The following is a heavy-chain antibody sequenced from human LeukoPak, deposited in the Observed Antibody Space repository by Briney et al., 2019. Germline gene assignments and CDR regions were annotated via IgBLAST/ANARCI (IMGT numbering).Heavy chain of an antibody. J-gene: IGHJ4*02. V-gene: IGHV3-23*01. CDR3: TRRSSWYGPNDY. CDR1: GFTFRSSA. Sequence: GGSLRLSCATSGFTFRSSAMNWVRQAPGKGLEWVSTISGSGLSTYYADSVKGRFTISRDNSKNTLFLQMNSLRAEDTAVYYCTRRSSWYGPNDYWGQGTLVTVSS. D-gene: IGHD6-13*01. CDR2: ISGSGLST.